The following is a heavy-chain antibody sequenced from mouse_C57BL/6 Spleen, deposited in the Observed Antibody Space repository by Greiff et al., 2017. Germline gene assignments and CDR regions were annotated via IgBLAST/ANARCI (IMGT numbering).Heavy chain of an antibody. V-gene: IGHV1-55*01. D-gene: IGHD1-1*01. CDR3: ARSYYDGKTPFAY. CDR1: GYTFTSYW. Sequence: VQLQQPGAELVKPGASVKMSCKASGYTFTSYWITWVKQRPGQGLEWIGDIYPGSGSTNYNEKFKSKATLTVDTSSSTAYMQLSSLTSEDSAVYYCARSYYDGKTPFAYWGQGTLVTVSA. J-gene: IGHJ3*01. CDR2: IYPGSGST.